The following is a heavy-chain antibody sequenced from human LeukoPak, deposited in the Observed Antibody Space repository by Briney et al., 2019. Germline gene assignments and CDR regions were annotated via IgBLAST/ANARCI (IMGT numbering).Heavy chain of an antibody. Sequence: TGGSLRLSCAASGFTFSSYAMSWVRQAPGKGLEWVPAISGSGGSTYYADSVKGRFTISRDNSKNTLYLQMNSLRAEDTAVYYCARDRGNIVVAPNAIRGWFDPWGQGTLVTVSS. CDR3: ARDRGNIVVAPNAIRGWFDP. CDR2: ISGSGGST. CDR1: GFTFSSYA. J-gene: IGHJ5*02. D-gene: IGHD2-2*02. V-gene: IGHV3-23*01.